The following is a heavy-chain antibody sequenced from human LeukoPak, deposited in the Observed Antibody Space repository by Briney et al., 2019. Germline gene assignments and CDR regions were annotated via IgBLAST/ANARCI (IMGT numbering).Heavy chain of an antibody. V-gene: IGHV3-7*01. J-gene: IGHJ4*02. CDR2: IKFDGSAT. Sequence: AGESLRLSCVASGFTLSSYWMSWVRQAPGKGLEWVANIKFDGSATYYVDSVKGRFTISRDDAKNSLYLQMNSLRGEDTAVYYCARDLFSGTYHEDFWGQGTLVTVSS. D-gene: IGHD1-26*01. CDR3: ARDLFSGTYHEDF. CDR1: GFTLSSYW.